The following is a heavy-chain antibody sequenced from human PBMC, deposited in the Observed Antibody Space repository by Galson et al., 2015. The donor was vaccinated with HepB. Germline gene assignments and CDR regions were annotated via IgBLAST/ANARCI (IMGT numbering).Heavy chain of an antibody. CDR1: GFTFSSYA. Sequence: SLRLSCAASGFTFSSYAMSWVRQAPGKGLEWVSAISGSGGSTYYADSVKGRFTISRDNSKNTLYLQMNSLRAEDTAVYYCAKAPLGYCSGGSCYAYFQHWGQGTLVTVSS. D-gene: IGHD2-15*01. CDR2: ISGSGGST. V-gene: IGHV3-23*01. J-gene: IGHJ1*01. CDR3: AKAPLGYCSGGSCYAYFQH.